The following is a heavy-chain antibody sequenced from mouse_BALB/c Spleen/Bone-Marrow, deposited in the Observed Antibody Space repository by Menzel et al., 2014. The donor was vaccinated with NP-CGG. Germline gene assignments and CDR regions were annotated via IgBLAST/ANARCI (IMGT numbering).Heavy chain of an antibody. Sequence: QVQLQQPGAELVRPGASVKLSCKASGYTFTSYWINWVKQRPGQGLEWIGNIYPSDSYTNYNQKFKDKPTLTVDKSSSTAYMQLSSPTSEDSAVYYCTRDDGSFAYWGQGTLVTVSA. CDR3: TRDDGSFAY. CDR1: GYTFTSYW. J-gene: IGHJ3*01. D-gene: IGHD2-3*01. V-gene: IGHV1-69*01. CDR2: IYPSDSYT.